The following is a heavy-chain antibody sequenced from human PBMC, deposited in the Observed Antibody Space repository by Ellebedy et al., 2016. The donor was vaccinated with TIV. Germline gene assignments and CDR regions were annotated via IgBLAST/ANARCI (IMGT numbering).Heavy chain of an antibody. J-gene: IGHJ3*02. V-gene: IGHV3-23*01. CDR1: GFTFSSYA. Sequence: GESLKISCAASGFTFSSYAMNWVRQAPGKGLEWVSAIIGSGDTTYYADSVKGRFTISRDNSQDTVHLQMNSLRAEDTAVYYCTKRGVGWAAFDIWGPGTMVTVSS. CDR2: IIGSGDTT. CDR3: TKRGVGWAAFDI. D-gene: IGHD6-19*01.